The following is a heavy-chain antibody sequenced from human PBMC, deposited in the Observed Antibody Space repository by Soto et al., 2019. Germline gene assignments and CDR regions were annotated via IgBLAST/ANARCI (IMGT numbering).Heavy chain of an antibody. Sequence: DSVKVSCKVFGDTLNDLSIHWVRQAPGKGLEWMGGFDPEHGVAVYAQKLQGRVTMTEDTSTDTAYMEVSNLRSEDTAVYYCVKGGSRGRYYQDYGLDVWG. D-gene: IGHD1-26*01. CDR3: VKGGSRGRYYQDYGLDV. CDR1: GDTLNDLS. V-gene: IGHV1-24*01. J-gene: IGHJ6*02. CDR2: FDPEHGVA.